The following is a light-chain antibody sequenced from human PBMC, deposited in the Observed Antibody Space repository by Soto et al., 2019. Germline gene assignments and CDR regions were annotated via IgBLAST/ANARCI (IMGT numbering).Light chain of an antibody. J-gene: IGKJ1*01. CDR1: QSISIN. Sequence: IVMTQSPATLSVSPGERATLSCRASQSISINLAWYQQKPGQAPRLLIYGASTRATGIPARFSGSGSGTEFTLTISSLQSEDFAVYYCQHYHNWPPWTFGQGTKVEI. CDR3: QHYHNWPPWT. CDR2: GAS. V-gene: IGKV3-15*01.